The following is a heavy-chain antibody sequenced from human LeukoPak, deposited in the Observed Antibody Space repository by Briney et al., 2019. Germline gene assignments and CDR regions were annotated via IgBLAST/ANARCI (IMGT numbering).Heavy chain of an antibody. CDR2: VNPDGSRT. J-gene: IGHJ4*02. Sequence: GGSLRLSCAGSGFTITNYWIHWVRHAPGKGLEWVSRVNPDGSRTGYADSVKGRFTISRDNAKNTLYLQMNSLRAEDTAVYYCARDFDYGGGLWGQGTLVTVSS. V-gene: IGHV3-74*01. CDR1: GFTITNYW. CDR3: ARDFDYGGGL. D-gene: IGHD4-17*01.